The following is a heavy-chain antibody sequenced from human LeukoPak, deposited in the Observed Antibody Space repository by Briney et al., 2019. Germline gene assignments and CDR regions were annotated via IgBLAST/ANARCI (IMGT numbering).Heavy chain of an antibody. D-gene: IGHD6-13*01. CDR3: ARALPSRRYYLDY. CDR1: GFTFISYE. V-gene: IGHV3-48*03. CDR2: ISTSGTTI. Sequence: PGGSLRLSCAASGFTFISYEMNWVRQAPGRGLEWVSYISTSGTTIYYADSVKGRFTISRDNAKNSLYLQMNSLRAEDTAVYYCARALPSRRYYLDYWGQGTLVTVSS. J-gene: IGHJ4*02.